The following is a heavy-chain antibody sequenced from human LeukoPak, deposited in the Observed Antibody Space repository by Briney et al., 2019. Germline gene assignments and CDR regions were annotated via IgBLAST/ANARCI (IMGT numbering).Heavy chain of an antibody. CDR1: GFTFSGNG. Sequence: GGSLRLSCAASGFTFSGNGMHWVRQAPGKGLEWVSFIRDDGSNKYYADSVKGRFTISRDNSKNTLYLQMNSLRAEDTAVYYCAKDYYAYYYMDVWAKGTTVTVS. J-gene: IGHJ6*03. CDR2: IRDDGSNK. CDR3: AKDYYAYYYMDV. V-gene: IGHV3-30*02.